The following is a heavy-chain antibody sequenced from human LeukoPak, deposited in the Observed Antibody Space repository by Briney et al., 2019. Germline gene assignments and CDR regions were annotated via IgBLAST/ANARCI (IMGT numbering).Heavy chain of an antibody. V-gene: IGHV3-48*01. CDR1: GFTFSSYG. J-gene: IGHJ1*01. Sequence: PGRSLRLSCAASGFTFSSYGMHWVRQAPGRGLEWVSYISSSGSTIYYADSVKGRFTISRDNSKNTLYLQMNSLRAEDTAVYYCASPSPRSSGYYYLEYFQHWGQGTLVTVSS. CDR2: ISSSGSTI. D-gene: IGHD3-22*01. CDR3: ASPSPRSSGYYYLEYFQH.